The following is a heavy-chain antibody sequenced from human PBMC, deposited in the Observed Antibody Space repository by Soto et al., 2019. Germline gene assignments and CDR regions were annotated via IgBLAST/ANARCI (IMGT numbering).Heavy chain of an antibody. CDR1: GFTFRNYA. V-gene: IGHV3-23*01. CDR3: AKDSISYNGIYDAFDV. D-gene: IGHD3-3*02. Sequence: VQLLESGGGLVQPGGSLRLSCEASGFTFRNYAMAWVRQTPGEGPEWVSIIGGGDDIFYAESVQGRFIISRDDSRSTMYLQMDNLRVEDTAIYFCAKDSISYNGIYDAFDVWGQGTVVTVSS. CDR2: IIGGGDDI. J-gene: IGHJ3*01.